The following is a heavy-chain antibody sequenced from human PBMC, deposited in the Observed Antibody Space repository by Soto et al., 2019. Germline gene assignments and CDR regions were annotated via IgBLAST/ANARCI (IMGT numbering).Heavy chain of an antibody. CDR3: ARVAVQVGASVEGDCDY. CDR1: GYTFTSYG. D-gene: IGHD1-26*01. V-gene: IGHV1-18*01. Sequence: QVQLVQSGAEVKKPGASVKVSCKASGYTFTSYGISLVLQAPGQGLERMGWISAYNGNANYAQKIQGRVTMTTDTSTSTAYMELRRLRSDDTAVYYCARVAVQVGASVEGDCDYWGQETLVTVSS. J-gene: IGHJ4*02. CDR2: ISAYNGNA.